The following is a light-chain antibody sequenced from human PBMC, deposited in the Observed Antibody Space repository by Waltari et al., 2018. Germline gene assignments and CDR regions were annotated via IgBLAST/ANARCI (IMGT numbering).Light chain of an antibody. CDR2: AAS. CDR1: QSISSY. Sequence: DIQMPQSPSSLSASVGDRVTITCRASQSISSYLNWYQQKPGKAPKLLIYAASSLQSGVPSRFSGSGSGTDFTLTISSLQPEDFTTYSCQQSYSTPWTFGQGTKVEIK. V-gene: IGKV1-39*01. J-gene: IGKJ1*01. CDR3: QQSYSTPWT.